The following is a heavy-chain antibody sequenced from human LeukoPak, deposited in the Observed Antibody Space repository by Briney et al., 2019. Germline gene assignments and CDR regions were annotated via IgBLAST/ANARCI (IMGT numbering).Heavy chain of an antibody. J-gene: IGHJ5*02. Sequence: PGGSLRLSCATSGFTFSAYYMNWVRQAPGKGLECVSSISISSNFIHYADSVKGRFTISRDNGKNSLYLQMDSLRVEDTAVYYCVRGGGYSDYDMRNWSDPWGQGTLVTVSS. D-gene: IGHD5-12*01. CDR1: GFTFSAYY. CDR3: VRGGGYSDYDMRNWSDP. CDR2: ISISSNFI. V-gene: IGHV3-21*01.